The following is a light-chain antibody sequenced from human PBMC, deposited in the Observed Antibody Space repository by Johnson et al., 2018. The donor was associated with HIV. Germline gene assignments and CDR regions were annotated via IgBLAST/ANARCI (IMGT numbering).Light chain of an antibody. Sequence: QSVLTQPPSVSAAPGQKVTISCSGSSSNIGNNYVSWYQQLPGTAPKLLIYDNNKRPSGIPDRFSGSKSGTSATLVITGLQTGDEADYYCGTWDSSLSAGPYVFGTGTKVTVL. V-gene: IGLV1-51*01. CDR1: SSNIGNNY. CDR2: DNN. J-gene: IGLJ1*01. CDR3: GTWDSSLSAGPYV.